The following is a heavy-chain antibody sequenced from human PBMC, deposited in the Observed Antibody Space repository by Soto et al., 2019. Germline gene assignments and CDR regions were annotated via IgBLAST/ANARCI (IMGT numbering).Heavy chain of an antibody. J-gene: IGHJ5*02. D-gene: IGHD3-10*01. CDR1: GFTFSSHG. CDR2: IWYDGNNQ. V-gene: IGHV3-33*01. CDR3: ARTYGSGSYGGYGWFDP. Sequence: QVQLVESGGGVVQPGRSLRLSCAASGFTFSSHGMHWVRQAPGKGLEWVAVIWYDGNNQYYADSVKGRFTISRDNSKNTLYLQMNSLRAEATAVYYCARTYGSGSYGGYGWFDPWGQGTLVTVSS.